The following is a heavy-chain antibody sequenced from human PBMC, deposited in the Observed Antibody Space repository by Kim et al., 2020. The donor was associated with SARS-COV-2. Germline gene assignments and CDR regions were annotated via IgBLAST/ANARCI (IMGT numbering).Heavy chain of an antibody. D-gene: IGHD4-17*01. V-gene: IGHV4-39*01. CDR3: ARRYVTTFDY. J-gene: IGHJ4*02. CDR2: GST. Sequence: GSTHYNPSLKSRVTISVDTSKNQFSLKLSSVTAADTAVYYCARRYVTTFDYWGQGTLVTVSS.